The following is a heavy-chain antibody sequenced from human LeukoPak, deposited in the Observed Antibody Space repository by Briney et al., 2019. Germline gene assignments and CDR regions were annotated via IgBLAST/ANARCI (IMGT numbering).Heavy chain of an antibody. CDR3: ARAKNYDFWSGYYIFDY. J-gene: IGHJ4*02. CDR2: IYHSGRT. Sequence: PSETLSLTCAVSGGSIISGNWWSWVRQPPGKGLEWIGEIYHSGRTNYNPSLKSRVTISLDKSKNHFSLNLSSVTAADTALYYCARAKNYDFWSGYYIFDYWGQGTLVTVSS. CDR1: GGSIISGNW. D-gene: IGHD3-3*01. V-gene: IGHV4-4*02.